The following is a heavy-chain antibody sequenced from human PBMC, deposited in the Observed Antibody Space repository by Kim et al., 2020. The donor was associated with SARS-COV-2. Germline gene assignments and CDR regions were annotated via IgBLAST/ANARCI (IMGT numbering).Heavy chain of an antibody. Sequence: GGSLRLSCAASGFTFSSYGMHWVRQAPGKGLEWVAVISYDGSNKYYADSVKGRFTISRDNSKNTLYLQMNSLRAEDTAVYYCAKDLRGSSWYWGRYYYYGMDVWGQGTTVTVSS. J-gene: IGHJ6*02. CDR2: ISYDGSNK. D-gene: IGHD6-13*01. CDR1: GFTFSSYG. CDR3: AKDLRGSSWYWGRYYYYGMDV. V-gene: IGHV3-30*18.